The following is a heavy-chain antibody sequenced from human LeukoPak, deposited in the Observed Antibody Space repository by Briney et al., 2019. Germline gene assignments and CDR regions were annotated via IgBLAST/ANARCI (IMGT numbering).Heavy chain of an antibody. CDR2: MSYDGNNK. CDR1: GFTFSTYA. CDR3: ARPYDRRASWSAFDI. Sequence: GRSLRLSCAASGFTFSTYAMHWVRPAPGKGLEWVAVMSYDGNNKFYADSVKGRFTISRDNSENTLYLQMNSLRAEDTAVYYCARPYDRRASWSAFDIWGQGTLVTVSS. V-gene: IGHV3-30-3*01. J-gene: IGHJ3*02. D-gene: IGHD3-22*01.